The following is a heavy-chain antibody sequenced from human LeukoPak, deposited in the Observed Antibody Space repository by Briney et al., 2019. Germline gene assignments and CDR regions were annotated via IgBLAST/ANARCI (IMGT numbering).Heavy chain of an antibody. CDR2: MYYSGTT. CDR1: GASVSSFY. Sequence: SETLSLTCTVSGASVSSFYWNWIRQPPGKGLEWVGSMYYSGTTNYDPSFKSRVTISLDTSKNESSLRLKSLTAADTAVYYCAGQVGARIRYYYTSGLDVWGQGTTVAVSS. D-gene: IGHD1-26*01. J-gene: IGHJ6*02. CDR3: AGQVGARIRYYYTSGLDV. V-gene: IGHV4-59*02.